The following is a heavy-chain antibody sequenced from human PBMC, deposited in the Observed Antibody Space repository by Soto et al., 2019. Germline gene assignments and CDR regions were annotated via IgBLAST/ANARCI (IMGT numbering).Heavy chain of an antibody. V-gene: IGHV4-59*01. Sequence: SETLSLTCTVSGGSISTYYWSWIRQPPGKGLEWIGYIYYSGSTSYNPSLKSRVTISVDTSKNQFFLKLRSVTAADTAVYYCARVVVAATRPLPFQHWGQGTLVTVSS. D-gene: IGHD2-15*01. CDR3: ARVVVAATRPLPFQH. CDR1: GGSISTYY. J-gene: IGHJ1*01. CDR2: IYYSGST.